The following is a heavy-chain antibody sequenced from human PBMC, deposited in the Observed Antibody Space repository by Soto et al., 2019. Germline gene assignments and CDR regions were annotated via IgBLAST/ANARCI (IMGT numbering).Heavy chain of an antibody. V-gene: IGHV4-4*02. CDR1: GDSITNNHW. J-gene: IGHJ6*02. D-gene: IGHD3-16*01. Sequence: PSETLSLTCSVYGDSITNNHWLTWVRQSPGKGPEMIGEIYHTGHANYNPSLNSRVAISVDKSKNQFSLTLNSVTAADTAVYYCASKLGPYYYGLDVWGQGTTVTVSS. CDR3: ASKLGPYYYGLDV. CDR2: IYHTGHA.